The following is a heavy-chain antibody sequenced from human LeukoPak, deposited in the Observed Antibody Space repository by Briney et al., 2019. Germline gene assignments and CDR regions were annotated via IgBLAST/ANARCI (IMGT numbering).Heavy chain of an antibody. D-gene: IGHD2-15*01. J-gene: IGHJ6*04. V-gene: IGHV1-69*01. CDR2: IIPIFGTA. CDR3: ARDRDCSGGSCYSPDYAMDV. CDR1: GGTFSSYD. Sequence: ASVKVSCKASGGTFSSYDISWVRQAPGQGLEWMGGIIPIFGTANYAQKFQGRVTITADESTSTAYMELSSLRSEDTAVYYCARDRDCSGGSCYSPDYAMDVWGKGTTVTVSS.